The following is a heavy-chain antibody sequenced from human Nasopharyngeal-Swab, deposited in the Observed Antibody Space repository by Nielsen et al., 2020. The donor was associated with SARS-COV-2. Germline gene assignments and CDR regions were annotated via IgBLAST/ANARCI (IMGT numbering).Heavy chain of an antibody. CDR2: ISGSGGST. V-gene: IGHV3-23*01. CDR3: AKDIAMVRGVISFPYFDY. Sequence: VGPAPGRGLEWVSAISGSGGSTYYADSVKGRFTISRDNSKNTLYLQMNSLRAEDTAVYYCAKDIAMVRGVISFPYFDYWGQGTLVTVSS. D-gene: IGHD3-10*01. J-gene: IGHJ4*02.